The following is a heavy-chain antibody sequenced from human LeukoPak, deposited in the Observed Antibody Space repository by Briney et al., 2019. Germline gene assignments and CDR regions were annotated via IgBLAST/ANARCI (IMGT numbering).Heavy chain of an antibody. J-gene: IGHJ4*02. V-gene: IGHV4-34*01. CDR2: IHYTGAT. CDR3: ARGNILTGYCFDF. CDR1: GGSITGYY. Sequence: SETLSLTCAVYGGSITGYYWSWIRQTPGRGLEWVGEIHYTGATSYNPSLKSRATISTDTSKNQFSLRLSSVTAADTAVYYCARGNILTGYCFDFWGQGALVIVSS. D-gene: IGHD3-9*01.